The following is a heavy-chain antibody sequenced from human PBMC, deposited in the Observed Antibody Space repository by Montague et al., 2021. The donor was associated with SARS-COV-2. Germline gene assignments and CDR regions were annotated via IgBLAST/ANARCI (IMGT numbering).Heavy chain of an antibody. CDR1: GGSFSGYY. CDR3: ARLRDGVVPSPILGIGPYFTYYYMDV. V-gene: IGHV4-34*01. D-gene: IGHD2-15*01. J-gene: IGHJ6*03. CDR2: INHGGNT. Sequence: SETLSLTCAVHGGSFSGYYWNWIRQPPGKGLEWIGEINHGGNTNYNPSLKNRPTISVDTSKNQFSPKLTSVAATDTAVYYCARLRDGVVPSPILGIGPYFTYYYMDVWGKGTTVTVSS.